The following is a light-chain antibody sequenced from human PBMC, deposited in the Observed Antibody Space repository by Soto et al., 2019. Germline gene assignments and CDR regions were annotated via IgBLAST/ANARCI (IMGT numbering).Light chain of an antibody. CDR1: QNIYNY. J-gene: IGKJ1*01. CDR3: QQYYSYRT. V-gene: IGKV1-5*01. Sequence: DIQLTQSPSYLSASVGDIFTFPCRTSQNIYNYLNWYQQKPGKAPKLLIYDTSVLESGVPSRFSGSASGTEFTLTISSLQPDDFATYYCQQYYSYRTCGHGTKVDIK. CDR2: DTS.